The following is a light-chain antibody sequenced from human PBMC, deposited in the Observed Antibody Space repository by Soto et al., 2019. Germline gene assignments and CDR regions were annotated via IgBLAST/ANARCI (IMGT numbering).Light chain of an antibody. CDR1: QDIANY. Sequence: DIQMTQSPSSLSASVGDRVTITCQASQDIANYLNWYQQKAGRAPKFLIYDASNLETGVPSRFSGSASGTDFTLTISSLQPEDIATYYCQQYDNLPLTFGGGTKVEIK. V-gene: IGKV1-33*01. CDR2: DAS. J-gene: IGKJ4*01. CDR3: QQYDNLPLT.